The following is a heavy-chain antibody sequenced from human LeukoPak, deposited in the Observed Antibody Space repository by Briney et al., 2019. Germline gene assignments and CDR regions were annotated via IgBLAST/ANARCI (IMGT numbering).Heavy chain of an antibody. CDR2: IYPGDSDT. D-gene: IGHD3-10*01. V-gene: IGHV5-51*01. Sequence: GESLKISCKGSGYSFTSYWIGWVRQMPGKGLEWMRIIYPGDSDTRYSPSFQGQVTITADKSISTAYLQWSSLEASDTAIYYCARPMLPGVINAFDIWGQGTMVTVSS. J-gene: IGHJ3*02. CDR1: GYSFTSYW. CDR3: ARPMLPGVINAFDI.